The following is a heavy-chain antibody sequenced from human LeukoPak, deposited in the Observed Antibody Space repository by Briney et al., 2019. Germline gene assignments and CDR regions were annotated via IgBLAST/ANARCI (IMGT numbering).Heavy chain of an antibody. Sequence: GGSLRLSCAASGFTYSHYGMHWVRPAPGKGPEGVAVIWSDATEKYYGDAVKGRFTISRDNSRNTLYLQMNSLRAEDTAVYYCAKDAQRGFDYSNSLEYWGQGTLVTVSS. J-gene: IGHJ4*02. CDR2: IWSDATEK. CDR3: AKDAQRGFDYSNSLEY. D-gene: IGHD4-11*01. V-gene: IGHV3-33*06. CDR1: GFTYSHYG.